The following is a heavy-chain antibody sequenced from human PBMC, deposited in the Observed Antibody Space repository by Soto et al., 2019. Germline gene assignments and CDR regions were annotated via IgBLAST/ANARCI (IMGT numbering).Heavy chain of an antibody. J-gene: IGHJ6*03. CDR3: TRDRNSYYMDV. CDR1: AFTCSKFL. CDR2: IKNDGTA. D-gene: IGHD3-10*01. V-gene: IGHV3-74*01. Sequence: WGSLRLSCAASAFTCSKFLMHWVCHAPGKGLVWVSRIKNDGTASYADSVEGRFTISRDNAKNTLYLQMNSLRTEDTATYFCTRDRNSYYMDVWGKGTTVTLSS.